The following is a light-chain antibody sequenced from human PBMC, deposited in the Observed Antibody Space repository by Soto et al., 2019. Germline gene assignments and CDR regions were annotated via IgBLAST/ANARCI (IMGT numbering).Light chain of an antibody. CDR1: SRDIGFYNY. J-gene: IGLJ1*01. CDR2: EVA. CDR3: SSYTNTGTLYV. Sequence: QSALPQPASVSGSPGQSITISCTGTSRDIGFYNYVSWYQQHPGKAPKLIIYEVAKRPSGVSSRFSGSKSGNTASLTISGLQAEDEADYHRSSYTNTGTLYVFGTGTKVTVL. V-gene: IGLV2-14*01.